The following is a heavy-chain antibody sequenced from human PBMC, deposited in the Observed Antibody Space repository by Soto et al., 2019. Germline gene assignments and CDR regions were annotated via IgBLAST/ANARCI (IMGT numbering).Heavy chain of an antibody. D-gene: IGHD6-19*01. Sequence: VSVKVSCKASGYTFTSYDINWVRQATGQGLEWMGWMNPNSGNTGYAQKFQGRVTMTRNTSISTAYMELSSLRSEDTAVYYCARGSSGWYSDYYYYMDVWGKGTTVTVS. CDR3: ARGSSGWYSDYYYYMDV. J-gene: IGHJ6*03. V-gene: IGHV1-8*01. CDR2: MNPNSGNT. CDR1: GYTFTSYD.